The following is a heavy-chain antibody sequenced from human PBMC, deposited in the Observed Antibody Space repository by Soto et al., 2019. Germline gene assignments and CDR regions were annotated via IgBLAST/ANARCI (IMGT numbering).Heavy chain of an antibody. CDR1: GFSFSSYG. V-gene: IGHV3-33*01. Sequence: QVQLVESGGGVVQPGRSLRLSCAASGFSFSSYGMHWVRQAPGKGLEWVAVIWNDGSNKYYADSVKGRFTISRDNSKNTLYLQMNSLRAEDTAVYYCARGGGSWPPYGMDVWGQGTTVTVSS. CDR3: ARGGGSWPPYGMDV. J-gene: IGHJ6*02. D-gene: IGHD6-13*01. CDR2: IWNDGSNK.